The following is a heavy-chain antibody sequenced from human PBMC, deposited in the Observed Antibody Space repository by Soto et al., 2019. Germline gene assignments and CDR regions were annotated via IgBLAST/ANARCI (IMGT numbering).Heavy chain of an antibody. CDR1: GFTFSGYG. J-gene: IGHJ4*02. V-gene: IGHV3-30*18. CDR2: ISFDGSNK. CDR3: AKGWFGEFTDSTHLGY. Sequence: GGSLRLSCAASGFTFSGYGMHWVRQAPGKGLEWVAVISFDGSNKYYADSVKGRFTISRDNSKNTLYLQMSRLRAEDTAVYYWAKGWFGEFTDSTHLGYWGKETLLTVPS. D-gene: IGHD3-10*01.